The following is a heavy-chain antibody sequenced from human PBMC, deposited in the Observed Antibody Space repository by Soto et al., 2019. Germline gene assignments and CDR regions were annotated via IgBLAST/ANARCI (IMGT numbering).Heavy chain of an antibody. V-gene: IGHV3-23*01. CDR3: AKVHLSYYEILAGYWGDYYYYGMDV. Sequence: EVQLLESGGGLVQPGGSLRLSCAASGFTFSSYAMSWVRQAPGKGLEWVSAISGSGGSTYYADSVKGRFTISRDNSKNTLYLQMNSLRGEDTAVYYCAKVHLSYYEILAGYWGDYYYYGMDVWGQGTTVTVSS. CDR1: GFTFSSYA. D-gene: IGHD3-9*01. CDR2: ISGSGGST. J-gene: IGHJ6*02.